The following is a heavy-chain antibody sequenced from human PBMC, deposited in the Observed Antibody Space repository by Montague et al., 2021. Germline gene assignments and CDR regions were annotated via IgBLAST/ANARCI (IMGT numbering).Heavy chain of an antibody. V-gene: IGHV3-74*01. D-gene: IGHD6-13*01. CDR3: GRNLASAAPGAFDI. CDR1: GFSFSSYW. Sequence: PLRLSCAASGFSFSSYWMHWVRQAPGKGLLWVSRITLDGSSTTFADSVKGRFTTSRDNAKATLYLQMNSLRVEDTAVYYCGRNLASAAPGAFDIWGQGTMVTVSS. J-gene: IGHJ3*02. CDR2: ITLDGSST.